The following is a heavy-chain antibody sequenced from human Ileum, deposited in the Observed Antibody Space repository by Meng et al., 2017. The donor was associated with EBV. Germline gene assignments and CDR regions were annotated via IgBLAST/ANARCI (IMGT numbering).Heavy chain of an antibody. D-gene: IGHD6-19*01. CDR3: AREVGQGWYYFDY. V-gene: IGHV7-4-1*02. J-gene: IGHJ4*02. CDR1: GYTFRSHA. CDR2: INSNTGNS. Sequence: QVQLCQSGFGLRQPGASVKVSRKASGYTFRSHAMSWVRQAPGQGLEWMGWINSNTGNSTYAQGFTERFVFSLDTSVSTAYLHINSLKTEDTAVYYCAREVGQGWYYFDYWGQGTLVTVSS.